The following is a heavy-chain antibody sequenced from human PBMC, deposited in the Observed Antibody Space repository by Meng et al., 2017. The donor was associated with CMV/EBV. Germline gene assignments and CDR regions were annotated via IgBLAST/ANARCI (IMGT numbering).Heavy chain of an antibody. Sequence: GESLKISCAASGFTCSSYEMNWVRQAPGKGLEWVSYISSSGSTIYYADSVKGRFTISRDNAKNSLYLQMNSLRAEDTAVYYCARGSGAKDIVVVPAAIHGGYYYYGMDVWGQGTTVTVSS. V-gene: IGHV3-48*03. CDR3: ARGSGAKDIVVVPAAIHGGYYYYGMDV. CDR2: ISSSGSTI. D-gene: IGHD2-2*02. CDR1: GFTCSSYE. J-gene: IGHJ6*02.